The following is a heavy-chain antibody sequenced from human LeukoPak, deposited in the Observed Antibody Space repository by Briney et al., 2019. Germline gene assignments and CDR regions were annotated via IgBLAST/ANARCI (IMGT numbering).Heavy chain of an antibody. CDR1: GFNFSTYA. CDR3: ARYCSSSTCQGSSYYFGMDV. J-gene: IGHJ6*02. D-gene: IGHD2-2*01. CDR2: ISGSGYTT. Sequence: GGSLRLSCAASGFNFSTYAMNWVRQGPGKGLEWVATISGSGYTTYYADSVKGRFTISRDNSKNTLFLQMDILRAEDTAVFFCARYCSSSTCQGSSYYFGMDVWGQGTTVTVSS. V-gene: IGHV3-23*01.